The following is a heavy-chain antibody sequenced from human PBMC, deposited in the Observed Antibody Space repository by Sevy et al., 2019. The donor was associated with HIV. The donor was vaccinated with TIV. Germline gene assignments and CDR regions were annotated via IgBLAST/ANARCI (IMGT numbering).Heavy chain of an antibody. V-gene: IGHV1-18*01. J-gene: IGHJ4*02. D-gene: IGHD3-16*02. CDR3: ARSEDYYDYVWGSYREARSYFDY. Sequence: ASVNVSCKASGYTFTSYGISWVRQAPGQGLEWMGWISAYNGNTNYAQKLQGRVTMTTDTSTSTAYMELRSLRSDDTAVYYCARSEDYYDYVWGSYREARSYFDYWGQGTLVTVSS. CDR2: ISAYNGNT. CDR1: GYTFTSYG.